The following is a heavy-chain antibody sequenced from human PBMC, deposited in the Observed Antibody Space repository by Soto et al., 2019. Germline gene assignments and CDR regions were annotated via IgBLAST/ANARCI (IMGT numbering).Heavy chain of an antibody. V-gene: IGHV3-66*01. CDR1: GFTVSSKY. Sequence: LRLSCAASGFTVSSKYMSWVRQAPGKGLEWVSLIQSGGPTYYADSVKGRFTISRDTSENTLHLQMDSLRAEDTAVYYCARDWNGYRDYSCQGPLVTVSS. CDR3: ARDWNGYRDY. J-gene: IGHJ4*02. CDR2: IQSGGPT. D-gene: IGHD5-12*01.